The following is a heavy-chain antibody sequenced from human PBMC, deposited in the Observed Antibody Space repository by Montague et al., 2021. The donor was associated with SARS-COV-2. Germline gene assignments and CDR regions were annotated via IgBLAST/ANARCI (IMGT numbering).Heavy chain of an antibody. V-gene: IGHV3-30*04. J-gene: IGHJ6*02. Sequence: SLRLSCAASGFTFRSYAMHWVRHAPGNGLEWVAVISYDGSNKYYADSVKGRFTISRDNSKNTLYLQMNSLRAEDTAVYYCARDLQDYYGMEVWGQGTTVTVSS. D-gene: IGHD4-11*01. CDR1: GFTFRSYA. CDR2: ISYDGSNK. CDR3: ARDLQDYYGMEV.